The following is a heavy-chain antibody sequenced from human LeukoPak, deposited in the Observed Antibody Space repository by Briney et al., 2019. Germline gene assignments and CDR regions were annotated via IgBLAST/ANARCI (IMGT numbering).Heavy chain of an antibody. Sequence: ASVKVSCKASGYTFTNYGVTWVRQAPGQGLEWVGWINPENGNTNYAGTLQGRVTMTTDTSTNTAYMELRSLRSDDTAVYYCARVQGYYYYYLDVWGKGTTVTVSS. J-gene: IGHJ6*03. CDR1: GYTFTNYG. CDR3: ARVQGYYYYYLDV. V-gene: IGHV1-18*01. CDR2: INPENGNT.